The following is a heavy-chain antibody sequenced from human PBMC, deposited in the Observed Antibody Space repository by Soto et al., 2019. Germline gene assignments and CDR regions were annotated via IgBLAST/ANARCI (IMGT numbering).Heavy chain of an antibody. V-gene: IGHV3-30-3*01. J-gene: IGHJ6*02. Sequence: GGSLRLSCAASGFTFSSYAMHWVRQAPGKGLEWVAVISYDGSNKYYADSVKGRFTISRDNSKNTLYLQMNSLRAEDTAVYYCASPNYDFWSGYYTGAFYYYGMDVWGQGTTVTVSS. CDR1: GFTFSSYA. CDR2: ISYDGSNK. D-gene: IGHD3-3*01. CDR3: ASPNYDFWSGYYTGAFYYYGMDV.